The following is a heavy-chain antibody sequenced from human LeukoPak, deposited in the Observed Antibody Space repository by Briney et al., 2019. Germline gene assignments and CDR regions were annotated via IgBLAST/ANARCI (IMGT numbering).Heavy chain of an antibody. V-gene: IGHV1-2*02. J-gene: IGHJ4*02. CDR3: ARDGRFGELLYPPDY. D-gene: IGHD3-10*01. CDR1: GYTFTGYY. Sequence: ASVKVSCKASGYTFTGYYMHWVRQAPGQGLEWMGWINPNSGGTNYAQKLQGRVTMTTDTSTSTAYMELRSLRSDDTAVYYCARDGRFGELLYPPDYWGQGTLVTVSS. CDR2: INPNSGGT.